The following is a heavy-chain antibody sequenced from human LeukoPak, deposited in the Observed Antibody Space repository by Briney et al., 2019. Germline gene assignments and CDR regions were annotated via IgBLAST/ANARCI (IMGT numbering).Heavy chain of an antibody. CDR1: GYSFTSYW. Sequence: GESLKISCKGSGYSFTSYWIGWVRQMPGKGLEWMGIIYPGDSDTRYSPSFQGQVTISADKSISTAYLHWSSLTGSDNTMYYCARLWYTRGAYVAYFDYWGQGTLVTVSS. V-gene: IGHV5-51*01. CDR3: ARLWYTRGAYVAYFDY. D-gene: IGHD6-19*01. CDR2: IYPGDSDT. J-gene: IGHJ4*02.